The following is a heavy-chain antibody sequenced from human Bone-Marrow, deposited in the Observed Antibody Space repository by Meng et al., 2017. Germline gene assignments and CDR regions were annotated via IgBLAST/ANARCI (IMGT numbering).Heavy chain of an antibody. CDR1: VGPISSGNW. J-gene: IGHJ5*02. CDR2: IYHSGST. D-gene: IGHD6-13*01. CDR3: ARVSLQATIAAAGVVWFDP. Sequence: QVQLQESGPGLVKPSGALSLTCAVSVGPISSGNWWSWVRQPPGKGLEWIGEIYHSGSTNYNPSLKSRVTISVDKSKNQFSLKLSSVTAADTAVYYCARVSLQATIAAAGVVWFDPWGQGTLVTVSS. V-gene: IGHV4-4*02.